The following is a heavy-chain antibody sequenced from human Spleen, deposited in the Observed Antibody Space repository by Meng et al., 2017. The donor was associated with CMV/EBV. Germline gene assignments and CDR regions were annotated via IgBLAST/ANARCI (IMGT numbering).Heavy chain of an antibody. Sequence: ASGYTFSSYGISWVRQAPRQGLEWMGWISCYNGNAQYAQNFQGRVTMTTETSTSTVYMDLTSLKSDDTAVYYCARSMGVAARWWFDPWGQGTLVTVSS. CDR1: GYTFSSYG. D-gene: IGHD6-6*01. CDR2: ISCYNGNA. J-gene: IGHJ5*02. CDR3: ARSMGVAARWWFDP. V-gene: IGHV1-18*01.